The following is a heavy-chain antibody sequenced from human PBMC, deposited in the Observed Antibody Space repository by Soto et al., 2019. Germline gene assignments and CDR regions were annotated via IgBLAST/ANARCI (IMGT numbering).Heavy chain of an antibody. Sequence: ASVKASCKARGSTLTTYSIYWVRQAPGQRLEWIGWVGAGRGNRRLSQKFQDRVTITRDTPASTVYMELSSLRSEDTAVYYCARVLRYCSGGSCLDPWGQGTLVTVSS. D-gene: IGHD2-15*01. V-gene: IGHV1-3*01. CDR2: VGAGRGNR. CDR3: ARVLRYCSGGSCLDP. CDR1: GSTLTTYS. J-gene: IGHJ5*02.